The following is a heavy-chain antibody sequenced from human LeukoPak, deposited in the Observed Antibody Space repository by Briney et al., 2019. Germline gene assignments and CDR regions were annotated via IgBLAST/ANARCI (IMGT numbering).Heavy chain of an antibody. CDR2: ISQTENS. D-gene: IGHD3-16*01. CDR3: ARFDYVWGNENHGMDAFDV. CDR1: GFSISNGFS. V-gene: IGHV4-38-2*01. J-gene: IGHJ3*01. Sequence: SETLSLTCGVSGFSISNGFSCGWFRPPPGKGLEWIGSISQTENSYNNPSLKSGVTISVDTSKNQFSLKLSSVTAADTAVYYCARFDYVWGNENHGMDAFDVWGQGTMVTVSS.